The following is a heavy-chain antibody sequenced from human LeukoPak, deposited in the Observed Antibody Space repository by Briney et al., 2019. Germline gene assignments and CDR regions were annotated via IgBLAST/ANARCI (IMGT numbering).Heavy chain of an antibody. V-gene: IGHV1-18*01. CDR2: ISANSGDT. CDR3: ARDRWYAFDY. D-gene: IGHD6-13*01. CDR1: GHTFTVNG. Sequence: ASVKVSCKASGHTFTVNGISWMRQAPGQGLEWLGWISANSGDTNYAEQFQGRLTLATDTSTSTAYMELRSLRDDDTAVYYCARDRWYAFDYWGQGTLVTVSS. J-gene: IGHJ4*02.